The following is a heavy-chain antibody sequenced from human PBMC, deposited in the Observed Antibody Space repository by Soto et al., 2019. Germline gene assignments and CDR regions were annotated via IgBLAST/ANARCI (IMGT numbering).Heavy chain of an antibody. CDR1: GFIFTSSA. D-gene: IGHD3-3*01. CDR3: AASERPSPYDFWSGYPPYFY. J-gene: IGHJ4*02. CDR2: IVVGSGNT. Sequence: AASVKVSCKASGFIFTSSAVQWVRQARGQRLEWIGWIVVGSGNTNYAQKFQERVTITRDMSTSTAYMELSSLRSEDTAVYYCAASERPSPYDFWSGYPPYFYWGQGTLVTVSS. V-gene: IGHV1-58*01.